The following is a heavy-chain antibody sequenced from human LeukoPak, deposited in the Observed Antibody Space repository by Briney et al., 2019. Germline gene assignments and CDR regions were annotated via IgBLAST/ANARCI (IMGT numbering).Heavy chain of an antibody. Sequence: PSETLSLTCTVSGGSISSYYWSSIRQPPGKVLELIGYIYYSGSTNYNPSLKSRVTISVDTSKNQFSLKLSSVTAADTAVYYCASQPLSIAAAVSWGQGTLVTVSS. CDR2: IYYSGST. CDR1: GGSISSYY. V-gene: IGHV4-59*08. D-gene: IGHD6-13*01. J-gene: IGHJ1*01. CDR3: ASQPLSIAAAVS.